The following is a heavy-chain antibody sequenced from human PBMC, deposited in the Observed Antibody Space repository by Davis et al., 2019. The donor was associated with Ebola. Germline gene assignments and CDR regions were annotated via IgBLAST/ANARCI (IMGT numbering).Heavy chain of an antibody. J-gene: IGHJ3*02. CDR2: LGTSADT. V-gene: IGHV3-23*01. CDR1: GFIFSSYV. D-gene: IGHD1-26*01. Sequence: GESLKISCAASGFIFSSYVMSWVRQAPGKGLEWVSTLGTSADTYYADSVKGRFTISRDNSKNTLYLKMNGLRVEDTAIYYCAKDTTNIWFDIWGQGTMVAVSS. CDR3: AKDTTNIWFDI.